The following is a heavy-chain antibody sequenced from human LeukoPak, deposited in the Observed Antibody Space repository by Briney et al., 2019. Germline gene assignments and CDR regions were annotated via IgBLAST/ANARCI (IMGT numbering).Heavy chain of an antibody. J-gene: IGHJ4*02. CDR3: ARLEEGYSGYAQTYYFDY. Sequence: PSQTLSLTCTVSGGSISSGGYYWSWIRQPPGKGLEWIGYIYHSGSTYYNPSLKSRVTISVDTSKNQLSLKLSSVTAADTAVYYCARLEEGYSGYAQTYYFDYWGQGTLVTVSS. D-gene: IGHD5-12*01. CDR1: GGSISSGGYY. V-gene: IGHV4-30-2*01. CDR2: IYHSGST.